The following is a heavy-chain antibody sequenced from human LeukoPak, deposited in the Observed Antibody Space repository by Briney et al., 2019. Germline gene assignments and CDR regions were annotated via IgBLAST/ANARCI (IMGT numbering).Heavy chain of an antibody. Sequence: ASVKVSCRASGGTFSSYAISWVRQAPGQGLEWMGGIIPIFGTANYAQKFQGRVTITADESTSTAYMELSSLRSEDTAVYYCARREMATISLDAWGQGTLVTVSS. CDR1: GGTFSSYA. J-gene: IGHJ5*02. CDR3: ARREMATISLDA. CDR2: IIPIFGTA. D-gene: IGHD5-24*01. V-gene: IGHV1-69*13.